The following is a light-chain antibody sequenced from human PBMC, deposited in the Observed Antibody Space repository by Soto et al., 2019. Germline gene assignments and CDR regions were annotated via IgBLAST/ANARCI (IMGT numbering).Light chain of an antibody. CDR2: GAS. CDR3: QQYDEWPQT. Sequence: EIVLTQSPATLSLSPGERATLSCRASQSVSSKLVWYQQKPGQAPRLLIYGASTRATGIPARFSGSGSGTEFTLSISSLQSEDFALYYCQQYDEWPQTFGQGTKVEIK. CDR1: QSVSSK. J-gene: IGKJ1*01. V-gene: IGKV3-15*01.